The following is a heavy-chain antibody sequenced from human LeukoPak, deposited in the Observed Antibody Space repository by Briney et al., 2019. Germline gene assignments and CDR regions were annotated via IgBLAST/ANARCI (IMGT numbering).Heavy chain of an antibody. CDR3: ARAGYYYGSGNYYDAFDI. V-gene: IGHV3-20*01. Sequence: GGSLRLSCAASGITFDDNGMSWVRQTPGKGLEWVSGINWNGGSTGYADSVKGRFTISRDNAKKSLYLQMNSLRAEDTALYHCARAGYYYGSGNYYDAFDIWGQGTLVTVSS. D-gene: IGHD3-10*01. CDR1: GITFDDNG. J-gene: IGHJ3*02. CDR2: INWNGGST.